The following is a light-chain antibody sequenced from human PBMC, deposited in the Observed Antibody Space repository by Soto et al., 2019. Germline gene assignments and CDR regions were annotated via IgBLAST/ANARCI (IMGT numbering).Light chain of an antibody. CDR2: DVT. V-gene: IGLV2-11*01. Sequence: QSVLTQPRSVSGSPGQSVTISCTGTSSDVGGYNYVSWYEQHPVKAPKLMIYDVTKRPSGVPDRFSGSKSGNTASLTISGLQAEDEADYCCCSYAGSYTWVFGTGTKLTVL. CDR3: CSYAGSYTWV. CDR1: SSDVGGYNY. J-gene: IGLJ1*01.